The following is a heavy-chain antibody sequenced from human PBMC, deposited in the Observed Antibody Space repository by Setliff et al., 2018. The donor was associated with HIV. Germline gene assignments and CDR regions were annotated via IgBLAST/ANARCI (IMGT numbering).Heavy chain of an antibody. V-gene: IGHV1-18*01. Sequence: RASVKVSCKASNYTFSTYAITWVRQAPGQGLEWMGWISTYYGSTKYEQKFQGRVTMTTDLSTSTAHMELRSLRSDDTAVYYCARDPTYIGSWPGHAFDIWGQGTMVTVSS. J-gene: IGHJ3*02. CDR3: ARDPTYIGSWPGHAFDI. CDR1: NYTFSTYA. D-gene: IGHD2-2*02. CDR2: ISTYYGST.